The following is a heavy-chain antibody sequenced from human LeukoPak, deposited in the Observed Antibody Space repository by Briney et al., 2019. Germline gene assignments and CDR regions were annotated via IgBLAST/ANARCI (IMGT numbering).Heavy chain of an antibody. V-gene: IGHV3-23*01. CDR2: IRGNGGNT. D-gene: IGHD5-24*01. CDR1: GFTFSSYG. J-gene: IGHJ4*02. Sequence: GGSLRLSCAASGFTFSSYGMSWVRQAPGKGLECVSLIRGNGGNTYYADSVKGRFTISRDNSKNTLYLQMNRLRAEDTAVYYCAKSRGWLQIWDYWGQGTLVSVSS. CDR3: AKSRGWLQIWDY.